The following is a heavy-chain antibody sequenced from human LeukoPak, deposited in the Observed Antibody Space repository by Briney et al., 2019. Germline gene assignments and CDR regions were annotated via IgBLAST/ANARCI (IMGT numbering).Heavy chain of an antibody. CDR2: ISYDGSNK. CDR1: GFTFSSYA. J-gene: IGHJ4*02. D-gene: IGHD2-15*01. V-gene: IGHV3-30*04. CDR3: ASDVVVVVAATRVGDY. Sequence: PGGSLRLSCAASGFTFSSYATHWARQAPGRGLEWVAVISYDGSNKYYADSVKGRFTISRDNSKNTLYLQMNSLRAEDTAVYYCASDVVVVVAATRVGDYWGQGTLVTVSS.